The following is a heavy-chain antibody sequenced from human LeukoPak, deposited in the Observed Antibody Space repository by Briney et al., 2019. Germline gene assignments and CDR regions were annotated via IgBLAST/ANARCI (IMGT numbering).Heavy chain of an antibody. D-gene: IGHD4-17*01. V-gene: IGHV4-31*02. CDR2: YYSGST. J-gene: IGHJ4*02. Sequence: YYSGSTYYNPSLKSRVTISVDTSKNQFSLNLSSVTAADTAVYYCARVVMIGDYAPYYFDYWGQGTLVTVSS. CDR3: ARVVMIGDYAPYYFDY.